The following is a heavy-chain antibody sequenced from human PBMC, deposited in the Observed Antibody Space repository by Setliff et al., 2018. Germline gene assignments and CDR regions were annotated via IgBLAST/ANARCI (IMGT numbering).Heavy chain of an antibody. CDR1: GASLRSGSYY. J-gene: IGHJ6*02. Sequence: SETLSLTCTVSGASLRSGSYYWSWIRQPAGKGLEWIGRIYTSGATTYSPSLKSRVSISADTSKNLLSLTLKSVTAADTAVYYCAKEHVVISYVSNTHQHYGMDVWGQGTTVTVSS. CDR3: AKEHVVISYVSNTHQHYGMDV. CDR2: IYTSGAT. D-gene: IGHD2-21*01. V-gene: IGHV4-61*02.